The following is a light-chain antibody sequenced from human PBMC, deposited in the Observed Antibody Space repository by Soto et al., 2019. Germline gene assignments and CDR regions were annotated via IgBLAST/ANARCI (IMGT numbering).Light chain of an antibody. V-gene: IGKV3-20*01. CDR2: GAS. CDR3: QQYGSSPLT. J-gene: IGKJ4*01. Sequence: DIVWTQSPGTVSLSPGKRATLSCRASQSISSSSLAWYQQKPGQAPRLLIYGASSRATGIPDRFSGSGSGTDFALTISRMEPEDCAVSYCQQYGSSPLTLGGGTKVEIK. CDR1: QSISSSS.